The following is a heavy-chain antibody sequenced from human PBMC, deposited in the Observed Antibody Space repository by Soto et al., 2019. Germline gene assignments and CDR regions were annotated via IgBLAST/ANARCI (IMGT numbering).Heavy chain of an antibody. J-gene: IGHJ4*02. CDR1: GFPFRNFA. V-gene: IGHV3-23*05. D-gene: IGHD2-2*01. CDR2: ISNSGSST. CDR3: ARADLLWDSFDL. Sequence: GGSLRLSCAASGFPFRNFAMAWVRQAPGKGLEWVSVISNSGSSTYHGDSVKGRFTTSRDNSKGTLSLHMRGVRIDDTAVYFCARADLLWDSFDLWGQGTLVTVSS.